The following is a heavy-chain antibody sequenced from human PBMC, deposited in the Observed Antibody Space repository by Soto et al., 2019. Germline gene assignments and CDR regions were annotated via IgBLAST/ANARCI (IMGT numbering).Heavy chain of an antibody. V-gene: IGHV3-30-3*01. D-gene: IGHD3-10*01. CDR2: ISYDGSNK. CDR1: GFTFSSYA. Sequence: GGSLRLSCAASGFTFSSYAMHWVRQAPGKGLEWVAVISYDGSNKYYADSVKGRFTISRDNSKNTLYLQMNSLRAEDTAVYYCARDSLGAGVSWFGELFLWGMDVWGQGTTVTVSS. J-gene: IGHJ6*02. CDR3: ARDSLGAGVSWFGELFLWGMDV.